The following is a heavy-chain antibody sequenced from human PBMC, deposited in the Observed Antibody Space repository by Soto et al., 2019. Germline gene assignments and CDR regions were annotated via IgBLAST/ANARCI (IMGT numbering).Heavy chain of an antibody. J-gene: IGHJ4*02. CDR2: IWYDGSNK. D-gene: IGHD6-19*01. Sequence: HPGGSLRLSCAASGFTFSSYGMHWVRQAPGKGLEWVAVIWYDGSNKYYADSVKGRFTISRDNSKNTLYLQMNSLRAEDTAVYCCLFSYERRIAVAGSKFDYWGQGTLVTVSS. CDR1: GFTFSSYG. CDR3: LFSYERRIAVAGSKFDY. V-gene: IGHV3-33*01.